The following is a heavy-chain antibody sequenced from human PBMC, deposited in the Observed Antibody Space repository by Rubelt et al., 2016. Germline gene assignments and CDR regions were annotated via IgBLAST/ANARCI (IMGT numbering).Heavy chain of an antibody. D-gene: IGHD3-9*01. Sequence: QVQLVQSGAEVKKPGASVKVSCKASGYTFTSYAMHWVRQAPGQRLEWMGWVNAGNGNTKYSQKFQGKVTITRDTSAIPAYMELSSLRSEDTAVYYCASSGFDYDILTGYYNYYGMDVWGQGTTVTVSS. J-gene: IGHJ6*02. CDR1: GYTFTSYA. CDR2: VNAGNGNT. V-gene: IGHV1-3*01. CDR3: ASSGFDYDILTGYYNYYGMDV.